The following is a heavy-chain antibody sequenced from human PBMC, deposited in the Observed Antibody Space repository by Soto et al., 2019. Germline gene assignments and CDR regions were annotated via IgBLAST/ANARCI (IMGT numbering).Heavy chain of an antibody. CDR1: GGSISSYY. Sequence: QVQLQESGPGLVKPSETRSLTCTVSGGSISSYYWSWIRQPAGKGLEWIGRIYTSGSTNYNPSLKSRVTMSVDTSKNQFSLKLSSVTAADTAVYYCARGGSGIAAAYFDYWGQGTLVTVSS. D-gene: IGHD6-13*01. CDR2: IYTSGST. V-gene: IGHV4-4*07. J-gene: IGHJ4*02. CDR3: ARGGSGIAAAYFDY.